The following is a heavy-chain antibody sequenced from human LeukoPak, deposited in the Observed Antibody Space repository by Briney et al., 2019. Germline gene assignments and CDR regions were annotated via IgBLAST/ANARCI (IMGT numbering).Heavy chain of an antibody. D-gene: IGHD1-26*01. CDR2: INHSGST. Sequence: SETLSLTCAVYGESFSGYYWSWIRQPPGKGLEWIGEINHSGSTNYNASLQSRVTISIETSKNQISLRLNSVTAADTAIYYCAKSGGYGLIDYWGQGTLVTVSS. J-gene: IGHJ4*02. CDR1: GESFSGYY. CDR3: AKSGGYGLIDY. V-gene: IGHV4-34*01.